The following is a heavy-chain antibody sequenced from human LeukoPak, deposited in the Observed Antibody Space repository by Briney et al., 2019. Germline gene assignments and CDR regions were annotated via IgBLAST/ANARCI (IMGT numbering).Heavy chain of an antibody. Sequence: SQTLSLTCALASGSISSRDSYWGWIRQPPGKGLERIGYIYYSGTTFHNPSHKSRATISVDASKNQCSLKLRSVTAAGTAVYFCVIFPGYWGQGTLVTVPS. CDR1: SGSISSRDSY. V-gene: IGHV4-30-4*01. CDR2: IYYSGTT. J-gene: IGHJ4*02. CDR3: VIFPGY. D-gene: IGHD2/OR15-2a*01.